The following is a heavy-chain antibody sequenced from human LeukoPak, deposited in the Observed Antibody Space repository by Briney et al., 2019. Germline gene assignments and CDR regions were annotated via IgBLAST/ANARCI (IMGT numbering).Heavy chain of an antibody. J-gene: IGHJ4*02. CDR2: INPSGGST. D-gene: IGHD3-22*01. CDR3: ARGEDSYYYDSSGPHPSPFDY. Sequence: ASVKVSCKASGGTFKNYAISWVRQAPGQGLEWMGIINPSGGSTSYAQKFQGRVTMTRDMSTSTVYMELSSLRSEDTAVYYCARGEDSYYYDSSGPHPSPFDYWGQGTLVTVSS. V-gene: IGHV1-46*02. CDR1: GGTFKNYA.